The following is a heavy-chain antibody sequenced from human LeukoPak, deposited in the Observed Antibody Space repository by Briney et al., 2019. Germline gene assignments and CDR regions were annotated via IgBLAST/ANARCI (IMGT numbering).Heavy chain of an antibody. V-gene: IGHV3-23*01. CDR3: AKDWKSDGPYDLDY. CDR2: IFSNGDTR. J-gene: IGHJ4*02. CDR1: RFTFSKYA. Sequence: GGSLRLSCAASRFTFSKYAMNWVRQAPGKGPEWVSVIFSNGDTRYYADSVKGRFTISRDNSKNTLYLQMNSLRAEDTAVYYCAKDWKSDGPYDLDYWGQGTLVTVSS. D-gene: IGHD3-3*01.